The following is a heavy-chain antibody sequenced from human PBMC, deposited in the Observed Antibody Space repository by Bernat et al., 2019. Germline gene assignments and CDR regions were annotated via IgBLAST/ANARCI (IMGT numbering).Heavy chain of an antibody. V-gene: IGHV3-23*01. CDR2: ISGSGGST. J-gene: IGHJ1*01. Sequence: EVHLLESGGGLVQPGGSLRLSCAASGFTFTTYAMSWVRQAPGKGLEWVSTISGSGGSTYYADSVKGRFTISRDNSKNTLYLQINSLRAEDTAIYYCANDVTHWGQGTLVTVSA. CDR3: ANDVTH. CDR1: GFTFTTYA.